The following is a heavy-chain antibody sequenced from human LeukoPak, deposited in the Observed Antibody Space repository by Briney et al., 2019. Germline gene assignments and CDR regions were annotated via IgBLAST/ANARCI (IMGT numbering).Heavy chain of an antibody. D-gene: IGHD5-18*01. J-gene: IGHJ4*02. V-gene: IGHV3-21*01. CDR1: GFTFSSYS. CDR3: AKGNTAMADFDY. Sequence: GGSLRLSCAASGFTFSSYSMNWVRQAPGKGLEWVSSISSSSSYIYYADSVKGRFTISRDNAKNSLYLQMNSLRAEDTAVYYCAKGNTAMADFDYWDQGTLVTVSS. CDR2: ISSSSSYI.